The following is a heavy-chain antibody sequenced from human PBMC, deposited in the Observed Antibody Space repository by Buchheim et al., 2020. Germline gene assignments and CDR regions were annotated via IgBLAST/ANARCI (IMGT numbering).Heavy chain of an antibody. CDR3: ARVRDFVRDKYCFGMDV. V-gene: IGHV3-7*04. D-gene: IGHD6-6*01. J-gene: IGHJ6*02. CDR2: IKQDGSEK. CDR1: GFTFSGHX. Sequence: EVQLVESGGGLIQPGGSLTLSCAASGFTFSGHXMSWVRQTPGKGLEWVANIKQDGSEKYYVNSVEGGFIXSRDNAKNTLYLKMNSLRAEDTAAYYCARVRDFVRDKYCFGMDVWGQGTT.